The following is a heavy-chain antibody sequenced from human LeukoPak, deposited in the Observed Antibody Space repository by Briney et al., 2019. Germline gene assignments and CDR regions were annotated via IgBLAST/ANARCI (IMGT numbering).Heavy chain of an antibody. CDR1: GFTFSSYA. V-gene: IGHV3-30*04. CDR2: ISYGGSNK. CDR3: ARDAAAGTNY. Sequence: PGGSLRLSCAASGFTFSSYAMHWVRQAPGKGLEWVAVISYGGSNKYYADSVKGRFTISRDNSKNTLYLQMNSLRAEDTAVYYCARDAAAGTNYWGQGTLVTVSS. J-gene: IGHJ4*02. D-gene: IGHD6-13*01.